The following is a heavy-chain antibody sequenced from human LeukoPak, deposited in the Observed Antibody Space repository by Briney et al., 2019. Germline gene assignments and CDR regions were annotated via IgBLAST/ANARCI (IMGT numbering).Heavy chain of an antibody. CDR2: ISGSGITT. Sequence: PGGSLRLPCAASGFTFSTYTMSWVRQAPGKGLEWVSSISGSGITTYYADSVKGRFPISRDNSKNTLYLQMNSLRAEDTAIYYCAKNFRQQLIRRYFDYWGQGTLVTVSS. CDR3: AKNFRQQLIRRYFDY. V-gene: IGHV3-23*01. CDR1: GFTFSTYT. D-gene: IGHD6-13*01. J-gene: IGHJ4*02.